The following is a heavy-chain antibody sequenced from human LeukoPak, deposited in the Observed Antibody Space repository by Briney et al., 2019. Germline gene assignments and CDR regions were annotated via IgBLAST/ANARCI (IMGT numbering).Heavy chain of an antibody. Sequence: SETLSLTCAVYGGSFSGYYWSWIRQPPGKGLEWIGEINHSGSTNYNPSLKSRVTISVDTSKNQFSLKLSSVTAADTAVYYCARGGSGYNTGATMVRGVAHYYYYMDVWGKGTTVTVSS. CDR3: ARGGSGYNTGATMVRGVAHYYYYMDV. CDR2: INHSGST. D-gene: IGHD3-10*01. V-gene: IGHV4-34*01. J-gene: IGHJ6*03. CDR1: GGSFSGYY.